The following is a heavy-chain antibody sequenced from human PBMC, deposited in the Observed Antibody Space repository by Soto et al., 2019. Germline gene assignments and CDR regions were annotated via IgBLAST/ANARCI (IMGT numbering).Heavy chain of an antibody. Sequence: QIQLVDSGGGVVQPGRSLRLSCAASGFTFTSFGMHWVRQAPDKGLEWEAFISYDGSDNYYADSVKGRFTISRDNSKNTLYLQMNSLRAEDTAVYYCGKTSMHLRWPLDSWGQGTLVTVSS. J-gene: IGHJ4*02. D-gene: IGHD4-17*01. CDR3: GKTSMHLRWPLDS. CDR2: ISYDGSDN. CDR1: GFTFTSFG. V-gene: IGHV3-30*18.